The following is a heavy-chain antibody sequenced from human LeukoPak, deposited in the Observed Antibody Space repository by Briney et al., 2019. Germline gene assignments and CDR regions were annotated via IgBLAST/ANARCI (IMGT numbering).Heavy chain of an antibody. J-gene: IGHJ4*02. CDR1: GFSFCSSW. CDR3: ATTGSGSYYDY. V-gene: IGHV3-74*01. Sequence: GGSLRLSCAASGFSFCSSWMHWVRQVPGKGLEWVSRINDDETSTTYAESVKGRFTISRDNAKNTLFLQMNSLRAEDTAVYYCATTGSGSYYDYWGQGTLVTVSS. D-gene: IGHD1-26*01. CDR2: INDDETST.